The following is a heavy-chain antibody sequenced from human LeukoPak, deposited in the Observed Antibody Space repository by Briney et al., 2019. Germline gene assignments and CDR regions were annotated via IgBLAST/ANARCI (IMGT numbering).Heavy chain of an antibody. CDR2: ISWNSGSI. CDR1: GFTFDDYA. Sequence: GGSLRLSCAASGFTFDDYAMHWVRQAPGKGLEWVSGISWNSGSIGYADSVKGRFTISRDNAKNSLYLQMNSLRAEDTALYYCAKDYCSSISCYPGIWYFDLWGRGTLVTVSS. D-gene: IGHD2-2*01. CDR3: AKDYCSSISCYPGIWYFDL. V-gene: IGHV3-9*01. J-gene: IGHJ2*01.